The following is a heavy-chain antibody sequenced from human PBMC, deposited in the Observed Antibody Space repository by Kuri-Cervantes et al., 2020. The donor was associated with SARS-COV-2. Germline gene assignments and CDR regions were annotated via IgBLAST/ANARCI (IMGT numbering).Heavy chain of an antibody. CDR1: GGTFSSYA. CDR3: ARAGVAGYSSGWNPYYYYGMDV. Sequence: SVKVSCKASGGTFSSYAISWVRQAPGQGLEWMGGTIPIFGTANYAQKFQGRVTITADESTSTAYMELSGLRSEDTAVYYCARAGVAGYSSGWNPYYYYGMDVWGQGTTVTVSS. D-gene: IGHD6-19*01. J-gene: IGHJ6*02. CDR2: TIPIFGTA. V-gene: IGHV1-69*13.